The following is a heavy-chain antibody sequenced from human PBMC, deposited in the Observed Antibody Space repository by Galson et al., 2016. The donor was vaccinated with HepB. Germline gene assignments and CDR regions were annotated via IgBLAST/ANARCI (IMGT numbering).Heavy chain of an antibody. CDR1: GFTFNSYA. Sequence: SLRLSCAASGFTFNSYAMHWVRQAPGKGLEWMAVISSDGSNKYFADSVKGRLTIARDDSKNTLYLLMNSLRAEDTAVYYCARAGKVTMAPSYFYYYMDVWGKGTTVTVSS. CDR3: ARAGKVTMAPSYFYYYMDV. D-gene: IGHD4/OR15-4a*01. V-gene: IGHV3-30-3*01. CDR2: ISSDGSNK. J-gene: IGHJ6*03.